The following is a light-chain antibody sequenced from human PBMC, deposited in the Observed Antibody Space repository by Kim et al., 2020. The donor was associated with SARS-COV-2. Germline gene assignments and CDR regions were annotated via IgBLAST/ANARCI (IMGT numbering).Light chain of an antibody. CDR3: QQYKTYPLT. CDR1: QGISNY. V-gene: IGKV1-16*02. Sequence: ASVGDRVTITCRARQGISNYVAWFRQKPGKAPKALIYDASSLQSGVPSKFSGSGSGTDFTLTISSLQPDDFATYYCQQYKTYPLTFGGGTKVDIK. J-gene: IGKJ4*01. CDR2: DAS.